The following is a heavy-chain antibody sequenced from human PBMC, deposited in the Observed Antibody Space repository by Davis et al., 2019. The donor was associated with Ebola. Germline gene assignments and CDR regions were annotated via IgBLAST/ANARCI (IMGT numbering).Heavy chain of an antibody. CDR3: ARDPYRVVAAKGFDP. CDR2: IIPIFGTA. J-gene: IGHJ5*02. Sequence: AASVKVSCKASGYTFSSYGTTWVRQAPGQGLEWMGGIIPIFGTANYAQKFQGRVTITADKSTSTAYMELSSLRSEDTAVYYCARDPYRVVAAKGFDPWGQGTLVTVSS. V-gene: IGHV1-69*06. D-gene: IGHD2-15*01. CDR1: GYTFSSYG.